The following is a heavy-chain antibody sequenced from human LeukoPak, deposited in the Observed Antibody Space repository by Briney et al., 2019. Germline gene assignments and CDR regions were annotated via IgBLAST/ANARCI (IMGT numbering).Heavy chain of an antibody. CDR3: AIEMGYSYGSDY. V-gene: IGHV3-23*01. Sequence: GGSLRLSCAASGFTFSNYAMNWVRQAPGRGLEWVSHISGPGDTTYFADSVKGRSTASRDNSRNTLYLQMNNLRAEDTAVYYCAIEMGYSYGSDYWGQGTLVTVSS. CDR2: ISGPGDTT. J-gene: IGHJ4*02. CDR1: GFTFSNYA. D-gene: IGHD5-18*01.